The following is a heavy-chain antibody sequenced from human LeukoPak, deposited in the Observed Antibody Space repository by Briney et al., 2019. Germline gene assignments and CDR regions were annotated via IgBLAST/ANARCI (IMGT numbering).Heavy chain of an antibody. V-gene: IGHV3-9*01. CDR1: GFTFDDYA. J-gene: IGHJ4*02. D-gene: IGHD3-10*01. CDR3: AKALYGSGSYSDY. CDR2: ISWNSGSI. Sequence: GGSLRLSSAASGFTFDDYAMQWVRQTPGKGLEWVSGISWNSGSIGYADSVKGRFTISRDNAKNSLYLQMNSLRAEDTALYYCAKALYGSGSYSDYWGQGTLVTVSS.